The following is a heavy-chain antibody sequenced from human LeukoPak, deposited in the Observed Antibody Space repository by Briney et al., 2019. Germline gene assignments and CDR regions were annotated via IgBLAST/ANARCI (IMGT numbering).Heavy chain of an antibody. CDR2: INWKGSVT. V-gene: IGHV3-20*04. CDR1: GFIFDDHG. CDR3: ARAPYSNSWYYFDY. D-gene: IGHD6-13*01. J-gene: IGHJ4*02. Sequence: GGSLRLSCEAPGFIFDDHGMAWVRQAPREGLEWVSGINWKGSVTGYADSVEGRFTISRDNAENSLYLQMHGLRDEDTALYYCARAPYSNSWYYFDYWGQGMPVTVSS.